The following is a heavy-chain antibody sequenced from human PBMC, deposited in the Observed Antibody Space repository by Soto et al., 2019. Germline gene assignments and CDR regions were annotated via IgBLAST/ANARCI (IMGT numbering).Heavy chain of an antibody. D-gene: IGHD6-19*01. V-gene: IGHV3-48*02. CDR2: ISSSSSTI. CDR1: GFTFSSYS. Sequence: PGGSLRLSCAASGFTFSSYSMNWVRQAPGKGLEWVSYISSSSSTIYYADSVKGRFTISRDNAKNSLYLQMNSLRDEDTAVYYCSRASFIAVAGVAFDIWGQGTMVTVSS. CDR3: SRASFIAVAGVAFDI. J-gene: IGHJ3*02.